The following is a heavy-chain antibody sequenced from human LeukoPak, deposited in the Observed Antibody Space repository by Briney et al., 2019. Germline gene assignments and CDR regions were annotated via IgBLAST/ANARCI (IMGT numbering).Heavy chain of an antibody. Sequence: GGSLRLSCAASGFLFASYAMSWVRQAPGKGLEWVSVISGSGTNTDYADSVKGRFTISRDNSKNMLYLHMNSLRAEDTAVYYCAKRPLYYYDKGVYWGQGTLVTVSS. CDR1: GFLFASYA. CDR3: AKRPLYYYDKGVY. V-gene: IGHV3-23*01. CDR2: ISGSGTNT. D-gene: IGHD3-22*01. J-gene: IGHJ4*02.